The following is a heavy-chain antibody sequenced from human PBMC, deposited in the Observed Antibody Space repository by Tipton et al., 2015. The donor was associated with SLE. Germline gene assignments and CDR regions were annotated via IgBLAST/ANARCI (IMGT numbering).Heavy chain of an antibody. J-gene: IGHJ4*02. CDR1: GFTFSSYD. CDR3: ARGAVGDTFGGVIVSLFDY. V-gene: IGHV3-13*04. Sequence: SLRLSCAASGFTFSSYDMHWVRQATGKGLEWVSAIGTAGDTYYPGSVKGRFTISRENAKNSLYLQMNSLRAGDTAVYYCARGAVGDTFGGVIVSLFDYWGQGTLVTVSS. D-gene: IGHD3-16*02. CDR2: IGTAGDT.